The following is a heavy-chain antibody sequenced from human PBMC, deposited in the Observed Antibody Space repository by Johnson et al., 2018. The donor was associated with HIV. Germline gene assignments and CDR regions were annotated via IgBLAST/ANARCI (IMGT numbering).Heavy chain of an antibody. V-gene: IGHV3-30-3*01. CDR2: ISYDGSNK. J-gene: IGHJ3*02. CDR1: GFTFSSYA. D-gene: IGHD3-22*01. CDR3: ARDPDSSGYYLGAFDI. Sequence: QLVESGGGVVQPGRSLRLSCAASGFTFSSYAMHWVRQAPGKGLEWVAVISYDGSNKYYADSVKGRFTISRDNSKNTLYLQMNSLRAEDTAVYYCARDPDSSGYYLGAFDIWGQGTMVTVSS.